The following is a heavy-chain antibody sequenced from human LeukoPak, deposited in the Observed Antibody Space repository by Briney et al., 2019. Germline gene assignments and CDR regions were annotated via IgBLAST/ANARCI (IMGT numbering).Heavy chain of an antibody. V-gene: IGHV3-74*01. J-gene: IGHJ3*02. CDR2: INSDGSST. CDR3: ASDRSTNCCDGFDT. Sequence: PGGSLRLSCAASGFTFSGYWMHWVRQAPGKGLVWVSRINSDGSSTTYADSVKGRFSISRDNAKNTLNLQMNSLRAEDTAVYYCASDRSTNCCDGFDTWGQGTMVTVSS. D-gene: IGHD2-2*01. CDR1: GFTFSGYW.